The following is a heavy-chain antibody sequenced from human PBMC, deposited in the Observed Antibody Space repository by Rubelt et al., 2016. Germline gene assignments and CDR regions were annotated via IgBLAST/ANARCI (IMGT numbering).Heavy chain of an antibody. V-gene: IGHV3-74*01. CDR3: ARGGIAVAGIDAFDI. D-gene: IGHD6-19*01. Sequence: RYWMHWVRQAPGKGLVWVSRINTDGSTSYADSVKGRFTISRDNGKNTLHLQMNSLRAEDTAVYYCARGGIAVAGIDAFDIWGQGTKVTVSS. CDR2: INTDGST. CDR1: RYW. J-gene: IGHJ3*02.